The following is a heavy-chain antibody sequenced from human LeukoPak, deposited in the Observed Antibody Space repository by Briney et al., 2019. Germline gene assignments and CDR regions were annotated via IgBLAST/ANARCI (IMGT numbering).Heavy chain of an antibody. CDR1: GGSISSYY. J-gene: IGHJ4*02. CDR2: FYTSGSS. CDR3: ARFKRAGGWSYFDY. V-gene: IGHV4-4*07. D-gene: IGHD6-19*01. Sequence: SETLSLTCTDSGGSISSYYWSWIRQPAGKGLEWIGRFYTSGSSNYSPSLKSRVTISVDTSKNQFSLKLSSVTAADTAVYYCARFKRAGGWSYFDYWGQGTLVTVSS.